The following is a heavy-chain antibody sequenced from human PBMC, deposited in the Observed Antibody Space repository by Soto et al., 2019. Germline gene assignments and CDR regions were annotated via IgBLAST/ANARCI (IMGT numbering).Heavy chain of an antibody. CDR3: AREPVEGPPGIYYYYGMDV. CDR1: GYTFTGYY. V-gene: IGHV1-2*04. D-gene: IGHD3-10*01. CDR2: INPNSGGT. Sequence: ASVKVSCKASGYTFTGYYMHWVRQAPGQGLEWMGWINPNSGGTNYAQKFQGWVTMTRDTSISTAYMELSRLRSDDTAVYYCAREPVEGPPGIYYYYGMDVWCQGTTVTVSS. J-gene: IGHJ6*02.